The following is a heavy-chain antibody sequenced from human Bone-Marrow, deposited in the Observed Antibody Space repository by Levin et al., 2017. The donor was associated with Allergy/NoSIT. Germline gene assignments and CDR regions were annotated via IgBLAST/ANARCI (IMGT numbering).Heavy chain of an antibody. V-gene: IGHV3-23*01. J-gene: IGHJ6*02. D-gene: IGHD3-16*02. CDR3: AKEDCGSPNLYRWFGMGA. CDR1: GFTFSNYA. Sequence: GGSLRLSCAASGFTFSNYAMIWVRQAPGKGLEWVSVISGSGDSTYYAESVKGRFTFSRDNSKNTLYLQMNSLRAEDTAVYYCAKEDCGSPNLYRWFGMGAWGPGTPVIVSS. CDR2: ISGSGDST.